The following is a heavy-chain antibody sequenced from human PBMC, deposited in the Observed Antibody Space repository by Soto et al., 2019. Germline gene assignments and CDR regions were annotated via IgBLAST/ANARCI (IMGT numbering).Heavy chain of an antibody. CDR3: AAWDWGLIAATGEDI. V-gene: IGHV1-2*02. CDR1: GYTFTGYY. CDR2: INPNSGGT. D-gene: IGHD6-6*01. J-gene: IGHJ3*02. Sequence: QVQLVQSGAEVKKAGASVKVSCKASGYTFTGYYMHWVRQAPGQGLEWMGWINPNSGGTNYAQKFQGRVPMTRDTSISTAYMELSRLRSDDTAVYYCAAWDWGLIAATGEDIWGQGTMVTVSS.